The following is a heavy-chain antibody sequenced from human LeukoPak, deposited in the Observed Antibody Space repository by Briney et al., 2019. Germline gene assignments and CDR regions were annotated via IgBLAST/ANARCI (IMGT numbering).Heavy chain of an antibody. CDR1: GFTFAESA. V-gene: IGHV3-9*01. J-gene: IGHJ3*01. CDR3: AKDLWSDVPRHPHCNGVICKVTAFDA. CDR2: ISWNSGGI. Sequence: PGGSLRLSCVASGFTFAESAMHWVRQAPGKGPEWVSGISWNSGGIAYVDSVKGRFTISRDNTKNSLYLQMNSLRVEDTALYFCAKDLWSDVPRHPHCNGVICKVTAFDAWGHGTVVVVSS. D-gene: IGHD2-15*01.